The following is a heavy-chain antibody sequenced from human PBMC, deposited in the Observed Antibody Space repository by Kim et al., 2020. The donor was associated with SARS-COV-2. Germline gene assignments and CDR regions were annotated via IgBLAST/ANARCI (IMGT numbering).Heavy chain of an antibody. CDR2: INAGNGNT. Sequence: ASVKVSCKDSGYTFTSYAMHWVRQATGQRLEWMGWINAGNGNTKYSQKFQGRVTITRDTSASTAYMELSSLRSEDTAVYYCRIAEYYYYYYMDVWGKGTTVTVSS. CDR3: RIAEYYYYYYMDV. J-gene: IGHJ6*03. CDR1: GYTFTSYA. V-gene: IGHV1-3*01. D-gene: IGHD6-13*01.